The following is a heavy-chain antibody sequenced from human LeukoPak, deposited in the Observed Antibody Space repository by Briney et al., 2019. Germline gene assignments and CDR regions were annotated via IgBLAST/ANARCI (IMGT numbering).Heavy chain of an antibody. J-gene: IGHJ5*02. CDR1: GYSFTSYW. V-gene: IGHV5-51*01. D-gene: IGHD5-18*01. CDR2: IYPGDSDT. Sequence: GESLKISCKGSGYSFTSYWIGWVRQLPGKGLEWMGIIYPGDSDTRYSPSFQGQVTISADKSISTAYLRWSSLKASDTALYYCARHRISDTAALDSWFDPWGQGTLVTVSS. CDR3: ARHRISDTAALDSWFDP.